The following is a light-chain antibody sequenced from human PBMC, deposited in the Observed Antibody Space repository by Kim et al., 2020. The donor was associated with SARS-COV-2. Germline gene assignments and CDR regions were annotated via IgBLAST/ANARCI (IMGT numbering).Light chain of an antibody. J-gene: IGLJ3*02. CDR3: QTWGTGIRV. CDR1: SGHSSYA. V-gene: IGLV4-69*01. Sequence: AAVKLSCPLSSGHSSYAIAWQQQQPEEGPRYLMKLNSDGSHSKGDGIPDRFSGSSSGAERYLTISSLQSEDEADYYCQTWGTGIRVFGGGTQLTVL. CDR2: LNSDGSH.